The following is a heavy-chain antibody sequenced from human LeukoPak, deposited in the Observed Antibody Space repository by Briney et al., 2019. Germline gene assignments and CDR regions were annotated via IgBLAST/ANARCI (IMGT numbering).Heavy chain of an antibody. CDR2: STTGGYT. V-gene: IGHV3-23*01. CDR3: AKKPATIKFPFDI. D-gene: IGHD5-24*01. J-gene: IGHJ4*02. CDR1: GFSFSTYD. Sequence: GGSLRLSCVGSGFSFSTYDMGWVRQTPGKGLEWVSASTTGGYTEDADSVKDRFTISRDNSQNTLFLQMHSLRAEDTAVYYCAKKPATIKFPFDIWGQGTLVTVSP.